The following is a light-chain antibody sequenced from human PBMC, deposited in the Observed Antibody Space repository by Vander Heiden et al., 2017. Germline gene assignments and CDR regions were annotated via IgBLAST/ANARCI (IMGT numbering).Light chain of an antibody. CDR1: QSISSY. CDR2: AAS. CDR3: QQSDSTPPT. Sequence: DIPMTQSPSSLSASVGDSVTITCRASQSISSYLNWYQQKPGKAPKLLIYAASSLQSGVPSRFSGSGSGTDFTLTISRLQPEDFATYYCQQSDSTPPTFGQGTKVEIK. J-gene: IGKJ2*01. V-gene: IGKV1-39*01.